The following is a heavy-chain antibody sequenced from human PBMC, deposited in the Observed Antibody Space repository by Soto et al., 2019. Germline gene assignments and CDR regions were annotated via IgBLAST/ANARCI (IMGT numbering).Heavy chain of an antibody. V-gene: IGHV5-51*01. CDR2: IYPGDADT. CDR3: ARLRSSDPTEAMDV. D-gene: IGHD3-16*01. J-gene: IGHJ6*02. Sequence: YWIGWVRQMPGKGLEYMGIIYPGDADTRYSPSLQGRVTMSADKSVSTAYMQWSSLEASDTAMYYCARLRSSDPTEAMDVWGQGTTVTVSS. CDR1: YW.